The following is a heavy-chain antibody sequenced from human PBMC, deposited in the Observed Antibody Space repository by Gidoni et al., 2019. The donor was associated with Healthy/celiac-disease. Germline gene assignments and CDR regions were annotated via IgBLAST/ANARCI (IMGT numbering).Heavy chain of an antibody. J-gene: IGHJ4*02. CDR3: ARHSRYCSGGSCSPLGY. D-gene: IGHD2-15*01. Sequence: QVQLQQWGAGLLTPSETLSLTCAVYGGSFSGYYWSWIRQPPGKGLEWIGEINHSGSTNYNPSLKSRVTISVDTSKNQFSLKLSSVTAADTAVYYCARHSRYCSGGSCSPLGYWGQGTLVTVSS. V-gene: IGHV4-34*01. CDR1: GGSFSGYY. CDR2: INHSGST.